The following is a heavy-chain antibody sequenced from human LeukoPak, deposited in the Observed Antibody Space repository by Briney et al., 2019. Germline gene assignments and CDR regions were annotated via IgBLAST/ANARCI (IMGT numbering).Heavy chain of an antibody. J-gene: IGHJ4*02. CDR3: ARVGYSSGWYESDY. D-gene: IGHD6-19*01. V-gene: IGHV4-30-2*01. Sequence: SETLSLTCTVSGGSISSGGYYWSWIRQPPGKGLEWIGYIYHSGSTYYNPSLKSRVTISVDRSKNQFSLKLSSVTAADTAVYFCARVGYSSGWYESDYWGQGTLVTVSP. CDR2: IYHSGST. CDR1: GGSISSGGYY.